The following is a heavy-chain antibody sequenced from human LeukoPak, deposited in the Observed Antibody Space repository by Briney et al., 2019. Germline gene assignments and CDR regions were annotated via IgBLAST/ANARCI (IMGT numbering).Heavy chain of an antibody. J-gene: IGHJ4*02. CDR3: AKPREAAAGTGRYFDF. CDR2: ISGSGGFT. Sequence: GGSLRLSCAASGFTFSSYVMSWVRQAPGKGLECVSAISGSGGFTYYADSVRGRFTISRDNSKNTLFLQMNSLRAEDTAVYYCAKPREAAAGTGRYFDFWGQGTLVTVSS. CDR1: GFTFSSYV. V-gene: IGHV3-23*01. D-gene: IGHD6-13*01.